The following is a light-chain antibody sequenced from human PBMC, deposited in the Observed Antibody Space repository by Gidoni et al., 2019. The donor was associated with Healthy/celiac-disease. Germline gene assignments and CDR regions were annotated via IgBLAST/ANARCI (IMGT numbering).Light chain of an antibody. Sequence: DIQLTQSPSFLSASVGDRVTITCRASQGISSYLAWYQQKPGKAPKLLIYAASTLQSGVPSRFSGSGSGTEFTLTISSLQPEDFATYYCQQLNSYPTGYTFGQXTKLEIK. J-gene: IGKJ2*01. CDR2: AAS. CDR1: QGISSY. V-gene: IGKV1-9*01. CDR3: QQLNSYPTGYT.